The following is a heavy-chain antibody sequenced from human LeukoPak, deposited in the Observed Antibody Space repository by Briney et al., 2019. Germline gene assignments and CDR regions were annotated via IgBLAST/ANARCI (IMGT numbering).Heavy chain of an antibody. D-gene: IGHD1-1*01. J-gene: IGHJ4*02. CDR2: ISNSGSP. V-gene: IGHV4-59*01. CDR1: GASISSLY. Sequence: PSETLSLTCTVSGASISSLYWSWIRQPPGRGLEWIGFISNSGSPTYNPSLNSRVTISLDTSKNQFSLKVNYVTAADTAVYYCASESWQLGNWGQGTLVTVSS. CDR3: ASESWQLGN.